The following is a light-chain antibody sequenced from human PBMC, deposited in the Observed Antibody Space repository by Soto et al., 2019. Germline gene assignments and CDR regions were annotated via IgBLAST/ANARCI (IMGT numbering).Light chain of an antibody. CDR1: SSDVGGYTY. CDR3: YSYAGKNNFV. Sequence: QSVLIQPPSASGSPGQSVTISCTGTSSDVGGYTYVSWYQQHPGRAPKLIIYEVTERPSGVPDRFSGSKSGSTASLTVSGLQAEDEPDPYCYSYAGKNNFVFGTGTKVTVL. V-gene: IGLV2-8*01. CDR2: EVT. J-gene: IGLJ1*01.